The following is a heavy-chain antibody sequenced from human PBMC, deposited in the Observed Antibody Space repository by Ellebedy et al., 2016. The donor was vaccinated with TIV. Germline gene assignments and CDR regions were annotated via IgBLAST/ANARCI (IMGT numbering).Heavy chain of an antibody. CDR1: GFTFSSFW. J-gene: IGHJ1*01. D-gene: IGHD6-19*01. V-gene: IGHV3-7*01. Sequence: GESLKISCTASGFTFSSFWMGWVRQTPGKGLEWVANIKEDGTEKYYLDYVRGRFTISRDNAKNSLYLQMNNLRAEETAVYHCTRDASGWSVFWGQGTLVTVSS. CDR3: TRDASGWSVF. CDR2: IKEDGTEK.